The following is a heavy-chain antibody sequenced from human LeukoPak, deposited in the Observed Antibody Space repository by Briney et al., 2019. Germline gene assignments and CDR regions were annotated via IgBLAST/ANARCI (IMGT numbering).Heavy chain of an antibody. D-gene: IGHD6-13*01. CDR1: GFTFSSYG. CDR3: ARELGSVAASKTRDY. J-gene: IGHJ4*02. V-gene: IGHV3-30*03. CDR2: ISYDGSNK. Sequence: GGSLRLSCAASGFTFSSYGMHWVRQAPGKGLEWVAVISYDGSNKYYADSVKGRFTISRDNSKNTLYLQMNSLRAEDTAVYYCARELGSVAASKTRDYWGQGTLVTVSS.